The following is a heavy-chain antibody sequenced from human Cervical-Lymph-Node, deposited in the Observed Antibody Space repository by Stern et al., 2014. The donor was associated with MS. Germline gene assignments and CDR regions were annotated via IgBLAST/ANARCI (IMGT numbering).Heavy chain of an antibody. D-gene: IGHD4-11*01. CDR1: GGSISSYY. V-gene: IGHV4-59*01. Sequence: QVQLQESGPGLVKPSETLSLTCTVSGGSISSYYWSWIRQPPGKGLEWIGYIYYSGSTNYNPSLKSRVTISVDPSKNQFSLKLSSVPAADTAVYYCARDLRSNYLDAFDIWGQGTMVTVSS. CDR3: ARDLRSNYLDAFDI. CDR2: IYYSGST. J-gene: IGHJ3*02.